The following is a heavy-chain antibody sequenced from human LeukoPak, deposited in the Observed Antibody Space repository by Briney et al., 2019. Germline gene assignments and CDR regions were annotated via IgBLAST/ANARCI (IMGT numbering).Heavy chain of an antibody. J-gene: IGHJ6*03. CDR1: GGTFTSYY. CDR2: INPSGGST. V-gene: IGHV1-46*01. CDR3: ARGPSITMVRGGQWYYYMDV. D-gene: IGHD3-10*01. Sequence: GASVKVSCKASGGTFTSYYIHWVRQAPGQGLEWMGLINPSGGSTNYAQKFQGRVTMTRDTSTSTVYMELSSLRSEDTAVYYCARGPSITMVRGGQWYYYMDVWGKGTTVTISS.